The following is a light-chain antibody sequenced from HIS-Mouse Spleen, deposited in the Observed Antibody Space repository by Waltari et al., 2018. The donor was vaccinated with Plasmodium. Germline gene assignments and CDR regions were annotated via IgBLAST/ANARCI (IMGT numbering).Light chain of an antibody. J-gene: IGKJ5*01. CDR1: QSVSSY. CDR3: QQRSNWPPT. Sequence: EIVLTQSPATLSLSPGERATLSCRASQSVSSYLAWYQQKHGQAPRPLIYDASNRATGIPARFSGSGSGTDFTLTISSLEPEDFALYYCQQRSNWPPTFGQGTRLEIK. V-gene: IGKV3-11*01. CDR2: DAS.